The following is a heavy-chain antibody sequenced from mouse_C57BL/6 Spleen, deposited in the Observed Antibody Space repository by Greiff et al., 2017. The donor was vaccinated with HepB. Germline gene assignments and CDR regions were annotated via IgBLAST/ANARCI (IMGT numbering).Heavy chain of an antibody. J-gene: IGHJ2*01. CDR2: IWRGGST. CDR3: AKGTIPGYYFDY. CDR1: GFSLTSYG. Sequence: VNVVESGPGLVQPSQSLSITCTVSGFSLTSYGVHWVRQSPGKGLEWLGVIWRGGSTDYNAAFMSRLSITKDNSKSQVFFKMNSLQADDTAIYYCAKGTIPGYYFDYWGQGTTLTVSS. D-gene: IGHD1-1*02. V-gene: IGHV2-5*01.